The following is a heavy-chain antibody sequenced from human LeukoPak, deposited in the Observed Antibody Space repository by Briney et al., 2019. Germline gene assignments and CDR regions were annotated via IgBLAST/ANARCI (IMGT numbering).Heavy chain of an antibody. CDR3: AKDRAAAGINYFDY. CDR1: GFTFSSYA. CDR2: ISGSGGST. V-gene: IGHV3-23*01. J-gene: IGHJ4*02. D-gene: IGHD6-13*01. Sequence: GGSLRLSCAASGFTFSSYAMSWVRQAPGKGLEWVSGISGSGGSTYYADSVKGRFTISRDSSKDTLYLQMNSLRAEDTAVYYCAKDRAAAGINYFDYWGQGTLVTVSS.